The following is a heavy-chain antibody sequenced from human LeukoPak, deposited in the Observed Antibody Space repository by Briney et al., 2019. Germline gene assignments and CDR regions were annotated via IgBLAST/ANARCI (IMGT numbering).Heavy chain of an antibody. CDR2: IQYDGSNK. CDR1: GFTFSTYG. J-gene: IGHJ3*02. D-gene: IGHD2-15*01. V-gene: IGHV3-30*02. Sequence: GGSLRLSCAASGFTFSTYGMHWVRQAPGKGLEWVAFIQYDGSNKYYADSVKGRFTISRDNSRNTVYLQMNSLRAEDSAVYHCARGPYCGGGTCYTLGAFDIWGQGTLASVSS. CDR3: ARGPYCGGGTCYTLGAFDI.